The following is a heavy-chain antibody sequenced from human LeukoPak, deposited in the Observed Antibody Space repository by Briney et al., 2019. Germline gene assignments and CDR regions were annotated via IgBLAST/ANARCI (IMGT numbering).Heavy chain of an antibody. CDR3: ARVRGDYYFDY. CDR2: INQNGNAK. Sequence: GGSLRLSCAASGFTFRSYWMTWVRQAPGKGLEWVANINQNGNAKYYLDSVKGRFTVSRDNAKSSLYLQMTYLRAEDTAVYYGARVRGDYYFDYWGQGTLVTVSS. CDR1: GFTFRSYW. J-gene: IGHJ4*02. V-gene: IGHV3-7*04. D-gene: IGHD3-10*01.